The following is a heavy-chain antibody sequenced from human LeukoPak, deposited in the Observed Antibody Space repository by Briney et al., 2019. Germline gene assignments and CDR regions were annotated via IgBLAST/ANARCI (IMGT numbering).Heavy chain of an antibody. CDR2: IRYDGSNK. Sequence: GGSLRLSCAASGFTFSSYGMHWVRQAPGKGLEWVAFIRYDGSNKYYADSVKGRFTISRDNSKNTLYLQMNSLRAEDTAVYYCAKDAPKYKYMDVWGKGTTVTVSS. D-gene: IGHD1-14*01. CDR1: GFTFSSYG. J-gene: IGHJ6*03. CDR3: AKDAPKYKYMDV. V-gene: IGHV3-30*02.